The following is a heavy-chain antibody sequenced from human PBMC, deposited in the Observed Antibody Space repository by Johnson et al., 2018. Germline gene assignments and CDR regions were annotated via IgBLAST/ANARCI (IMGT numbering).Heavy chain of an antibody. D-gene: IGHD1-26*01. CDR3: VRENRVGAITGWFDP. Sequence: WGRWMNPTTGETGYAQNFQGRVTFTRDPAISTAYMELSSVRSDETAVYYCVRENRVGAITGWFDPWGQGTLVTVS. CDR2: MNPTTGET. V-gene: IGHV1-8*01. J-gene: IGHJ5*02.